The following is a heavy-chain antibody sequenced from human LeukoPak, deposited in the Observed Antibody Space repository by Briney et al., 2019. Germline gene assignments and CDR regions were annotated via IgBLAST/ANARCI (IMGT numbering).Heavy chain of an antibody. CDR3: ARVLELATNRNYEILHPGDY. V-gene: IGHV1-2*02. J-gene: IGHJ4*02. D-gene: IGHD1-7*01. Sequence: ASVKVSCKASGYTFTGYYMHWVRQAPGQGLEWMGWINPNSGGTNYAQKFQGRVTMTRDTSISTAYMELSRLRSDDTAVYYCARVLELATNRNYEILHPGDYWGQGTLVTVSS. CDR1: GYTFTGYY. CDR2: INPNSGGT.